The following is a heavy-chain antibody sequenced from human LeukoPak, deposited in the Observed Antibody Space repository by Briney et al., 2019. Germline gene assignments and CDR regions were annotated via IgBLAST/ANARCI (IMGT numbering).Heavy chain of an antibody. CDR3: ARCNGDYGCYYFDY. Sequence: GESLKISCKGSGXRFTSYWSSWVRQMPGKGLEWKWRIDPSDSYTNYSPSFQGHVTISADKYISTAYLQWSSLKASDTAMYYCARCNGDYGCYYFDYWGEGTLVTVSS. J-gene: IGHJ4*02. CDR2: IDPSDSYT. CDR1: GXRFTSYW. V-gene: IGHV5-10-1*01. D-gene: IGHD4-17*01.